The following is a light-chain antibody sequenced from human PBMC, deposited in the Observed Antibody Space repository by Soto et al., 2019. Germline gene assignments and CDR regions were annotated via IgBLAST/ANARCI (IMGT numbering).Light chain of an antibody. J-gene: IGKJ1*01. CDR2: GAS. CDR1: QSVSSSY. Sequence: EIVLTQSPGTLSLSPGERATLSCSASQSVSSSYLAWYQQKPGQAPRLLIYGASSRATGIPDRFSGSGSGTDFTLTISRLEPEDFAVYYCQKYGSSPGTFGQGTKVEIK. V-gene: IGKV3-20*01. CDR3: QKYGSSPGT.